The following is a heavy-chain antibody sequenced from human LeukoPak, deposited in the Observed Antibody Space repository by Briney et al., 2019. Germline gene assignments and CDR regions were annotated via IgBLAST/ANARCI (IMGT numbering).Heavy chain of an antibody. Sequence: SSETLSLTCTVSGGSISSGGYSWSWIRQPPGKGLEWIGYIYHSGSTYYNPSLKSRVTISIDRSKNHFSLRLSSVTAADTAVYYCARVHWSGYYTENWFDPWGQGTLVTVSS. CDR1: GGSISSGGYS. CDR2: IYHSGST. J-gene: IGHJ5*02. CDR3: ARVHWSGYYTENWFDP. D-gene: IGHD3-3*01. V-gene: IGHV4-30-2*01.